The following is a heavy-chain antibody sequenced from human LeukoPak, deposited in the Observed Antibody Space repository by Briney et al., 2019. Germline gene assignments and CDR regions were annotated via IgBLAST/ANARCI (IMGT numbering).Heavy chain of an antibody. CDR1: GFSFDDYA. D-gene: IGHD1-20*01. Sequence: SLRLSCVASGFSFDDYAMHWVRQVPGKGLEWVSGISWNSGSIDYADSVKGRFTISRDNAQNSLYLQMNSLRAEDTALYYCAKDRTSQITGDNWFDPWGQGTLVTVSS. J-gene: IGHJ5*02. V-gene: IGHV3-9*01. CDR2: ISWNSGSI. CDR3: AKDRTSQITGDNWFDP.